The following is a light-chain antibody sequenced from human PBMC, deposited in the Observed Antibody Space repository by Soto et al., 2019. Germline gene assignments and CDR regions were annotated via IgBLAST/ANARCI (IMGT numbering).Light chain of an antibody. J-gene: IGKJ5*01. CDR1: QSLLHSNGNNY. CDR2: LGS. Sequence: EIVMTQSPLSLSVTPGEPASISCRSSQSLLHSNGNNYFDWYLQKPGQSPQLLIYLGSNRASGVPERFSGSGSGTDFTLRISTVEAEDVGVYYCMQALQNPITFGQGTRLEIK. CDR3: MQALQNPIT. V-gene: IGKV2-28*01.